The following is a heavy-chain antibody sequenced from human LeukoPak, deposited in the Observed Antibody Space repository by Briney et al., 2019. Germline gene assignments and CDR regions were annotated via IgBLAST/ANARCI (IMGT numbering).Heavy chain of an antibody. CDR2: IIPIFGTA. D-gene: IGHD1-7*01. J-gene: IGHJ4*02. Sequence: SVKVSCKASGGTFSSYAISWARQAPGQGLEWMGGIIPIFGTANYAQKFQGRVTITTDESTSTAYMELSSLRSEDTAVYYCAREGVDNWNYEGFDYWGQGTLVTVSS. CDR3: AREGVDNWNYEGFDY. V-gene: IGHV1-69*05. CDR1: GGTFSSYA.